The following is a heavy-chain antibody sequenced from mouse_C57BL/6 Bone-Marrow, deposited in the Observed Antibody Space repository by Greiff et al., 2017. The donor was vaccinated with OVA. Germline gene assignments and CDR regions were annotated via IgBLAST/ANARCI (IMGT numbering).Heavy chain of an antibody. CDR3: ARSPYYYGSSHWYFDV. D-gene: IGHD1-1*01. Sequence: ESGPGLVNPSQSLSLTCSVTGSSITSGYYCNWIRQFPGNKLEWMGYISYDCRTNYNPSLKNRISITRDTSKNQFFLKLNSVTTEDTATDYCARSPYYYGSSHWYFDVWGTGTTVTVSS. V-gene: IGHV3-6*01. CDR1: GSSITSGYY. J-gene: IGHJ1*03. CDR2: ISYDCRT.